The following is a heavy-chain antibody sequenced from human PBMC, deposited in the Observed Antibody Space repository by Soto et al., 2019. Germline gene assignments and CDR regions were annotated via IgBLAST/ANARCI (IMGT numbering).Heavy chain of an antibody. Sequence: SGPTLVNPTQTLTLTCTFSGFSLSTSGMCVSWIRQPPGKALEWLARIDWDDDKYYSTSLKTRLTISKDTSKNQVVLTMTNMDPVDTATYYCARILYGSSWFDPWGQGTLVTVSS. CDR1: GFSLSTSGMC. CDR2: IDWDDDK. V-gene: IGHV2-70*11. CDR3: ARILYGSSWFDP. D-gene: IGHD3-10*01. J-gene: IGHJ5*02.